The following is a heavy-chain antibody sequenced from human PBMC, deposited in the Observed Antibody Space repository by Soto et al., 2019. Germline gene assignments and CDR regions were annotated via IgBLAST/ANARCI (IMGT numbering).Heavy chain of an antibody. CDR1: GFTVSSNY. J-gene: IGHJ6*02. Sequence: GGSLRLSCAASGFTVSSNYMSWVRQAPGKGLEWVSVIYSGGSTYYADSVKGRFTISRDNSKNTLYLQMNSLRAEDTAVYYCARGGGSYYDSSGYYYPYGMDVWGQGTTVTVSS. V-gene: IGHV3-53*01. CDR2: IYSGGST. CDR3: ARGGGSYYDSSGYYYPYGMDV. D-gene: IGHD3-22*01.